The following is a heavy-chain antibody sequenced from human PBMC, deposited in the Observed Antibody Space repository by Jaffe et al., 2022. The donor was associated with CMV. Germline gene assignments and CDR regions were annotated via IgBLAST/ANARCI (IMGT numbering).Heavy chain of an antibody. CDR2: ISGDYGYM. CDR3: ARDRSTVTPGTFDY. V-gene: IGHV3-21*02. CDR1: GFTVSRYS. Sequence: EVLLAESGGGLVKPGGSLRLSCAASGFTVSRYSFTWVRQVPGKGLEWVASISGDYGYMFYGDSVKGRFTISRDNAKNSVYLQMNSLRAEDTAVYYCARDRSTVTPGTFDYWGQGTRVTVSS. D-gene: IGHD4-17*01. J-gene: IGHJ4*02.